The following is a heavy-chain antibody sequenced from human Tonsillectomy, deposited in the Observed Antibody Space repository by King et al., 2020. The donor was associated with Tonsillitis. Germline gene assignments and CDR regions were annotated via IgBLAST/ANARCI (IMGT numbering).Heavy chain of an antibody. Sequence: VQLVEFGGGLVQPGGSLRLSCAASGFTFSSYDMHWVRQVTGKGLEWVSTVGTAGDTYYPGSVKGRFTIFRENAKNSLFLQMNSLRAGDTAVYYCARGFNNGSVSYPVPRVVLDIWGQGTIDTVSS. CDR1: GFTFSSYD. J-gene: IGHJ3*02. CDR3: ARGFNNGSVSYPVPRVVLDI. D-gene: IGHD3-10*01. CDR2: VGTAGDT. V-gene: IGHV3-13*01.